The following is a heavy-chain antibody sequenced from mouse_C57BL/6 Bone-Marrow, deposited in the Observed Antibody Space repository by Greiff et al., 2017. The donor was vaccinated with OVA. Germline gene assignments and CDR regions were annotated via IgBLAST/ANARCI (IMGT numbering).Heavy chain of an antibody. CDR3: ARRGYYEYFDV. V-gene: IGHV1-55*01. CDR1: GFTFTSYW. J-gene: IGHJ1*03. D-gene: IGHD2-4*01. CDR2: FYPGSGST. Sequence: MQLQQPGAELVKPGASVKMSCKASGFTFTSYWITWVIQRPGQGLEWIGDFYPGSGSTNYNEKFKSKATLTVDTSSSTAYMQLSSLTSEDSAVYYCARRGYYEYFDVWGTGTTVTVSS.